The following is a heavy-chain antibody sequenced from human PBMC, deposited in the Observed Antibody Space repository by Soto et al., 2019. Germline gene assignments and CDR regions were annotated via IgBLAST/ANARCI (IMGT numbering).Heavy chain of an antibody. CDR3: ARATVYYCPTDNCGLYFDH. CDR2: IDNNAGT. Sequence: PSETLSLPCGVSGYSLTRGFHHWSWIRQTPGKGLQLIGYIDNNAGTYYDPSLRNRLNMSISTTESRFSLTLTSVSAADTAVYFCARATVYYCPTDNCGLYFDHWGQGALVTFSS. J-gene: IGHJ4*02. D-gene: IGHD3-9*01. V-gene: IGHV4-31*11. CDR1: GYSLTRGFHH.